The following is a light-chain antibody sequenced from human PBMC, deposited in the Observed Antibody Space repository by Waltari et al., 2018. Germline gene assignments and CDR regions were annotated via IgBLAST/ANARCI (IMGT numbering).Light chain of an antibody. CDR1: QNVATH. CDR2: DAS. J-gene: IGKJ5*01. V-gene: IGKV3-11*01. CDR3: HQRSARDT. Sequence: VFTQSQATLTLSPGEVPPLSCRASQNVATHLAWYQQKPGQAPRLLIYDASTRATGIPARFSGSGSGTDFSLTISTLEPEDFAIYYCHQRSARDTFGQGTRLEIK.